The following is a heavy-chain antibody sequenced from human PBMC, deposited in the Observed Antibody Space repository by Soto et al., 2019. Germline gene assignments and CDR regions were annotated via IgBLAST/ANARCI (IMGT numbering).Heavy chain of an antibody. Sequence: GGSLRLSCAASGFTFSSYAMSWVRQAPGKGLEWASAISGSGGSTYYADSVKGRFTISRDNSKNTLYLQMNGLRAEDTAVYYCAKDSTIFGVYYGMDVWGQGTTVTVSS. J-gene: IGHJ6*02. CDR2: ISGSGGST. V-gene: IGHV3-23*01. CDR3: AKDSTIFGVYYGMDV. D-gene: IGHD3-3*01. CDR1: GFTFSSYA.